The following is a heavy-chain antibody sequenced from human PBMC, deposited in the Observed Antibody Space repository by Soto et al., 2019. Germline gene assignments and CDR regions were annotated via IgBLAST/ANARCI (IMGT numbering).Heavy chain of an antibody. V-gene: IGHV4-59*08. D-gene: IGHD3-22*01. CDR1: GGSISSYY. Sequence: SETLSLTCTVSGGSISSYYWSWIRQPPGKGLEWIGYIYYSGSTNYNPSLKSRVTISVDTSKNQFSLKLSSVTAADTAVYYCARLSESSGYYYYYYGMDVWGQGTTVTVSS. CDR3: ARLSESSGYYYYYYGMDV. J-gene: IGHJ6*02. CDR2: IYYSGST.